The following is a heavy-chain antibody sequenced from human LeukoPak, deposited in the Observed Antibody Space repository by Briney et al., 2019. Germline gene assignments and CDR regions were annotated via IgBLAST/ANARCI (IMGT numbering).Heavy chain of an antibody. CDR2: MNPNTGNT. Sequence: ASVKVSCKASGYTFTSYDINWVRQATGQGLEWMGWMNPNTGNTGPAQRFQGRVTMTRDTSISTAYMELSSLRSEDTAVYYCARGPLVRLPSSFDPWGQGTLVTVSS. J-gene: IGHJ5*02. D-gene: IGHD3-16*02. V-gene: IGHV1-8*01. CDR3: ARGPLVRLPSSFDP. CDR1: GYTFTSYD.